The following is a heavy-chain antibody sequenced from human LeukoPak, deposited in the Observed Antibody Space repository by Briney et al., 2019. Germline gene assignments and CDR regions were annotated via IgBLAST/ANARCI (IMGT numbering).Heavy chain of an antibody. J-gene: IGHJ6*03. D-gene: IGHD2-2*01. V-gene: IGHV1-18*01. CDR1: GYTFTSYG. CDR3: ARDLWPIVVVPAAMGDYYYYYMDV. Sequence: ASVKVSCKASGYTFTSYGISWVRQAPGQGLEWMGWISAYNGNTNYAQKLQGRVTMTTDTSTSTAYMELRSLRPDDTAVYYCARDLWPIVVVPAAMGDYYYYYMDVWGKGTTVTVSS. CDR2: ISAYNGNT.